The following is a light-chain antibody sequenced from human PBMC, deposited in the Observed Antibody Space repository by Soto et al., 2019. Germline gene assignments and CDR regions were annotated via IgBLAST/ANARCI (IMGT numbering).Light chain of an antibody. V-gene: IGLV2-14*03. CDR2: DVA. Sequence: QPVLTQPASGSGSPRQSSSISCTGTSSDVGAYNFVSWYQHYPDKAPKVVIYDVANRPSGVSYRFSASKSGNTASLTISGLQAEDEADYYCMSFTSSNTYVFGTGTKVTVL. J-gene: IGLJ1*01. CDR1: SSDVGAYNF. CDR3: MSFTSSNTYV.